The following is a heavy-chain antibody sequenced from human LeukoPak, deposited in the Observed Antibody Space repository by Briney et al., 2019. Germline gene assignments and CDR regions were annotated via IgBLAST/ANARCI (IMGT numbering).Heavy chain of an antibody. V-gene: IGHV3-53*01. CDR2: IYSGGST. CDR3: AKDRRRGYDILTGYYKTPRIDAFDI. CDR1: GFTVSSNY. J-gene: IGHJ3*02. D-gene: IGHD3-9*01. Sequence: GGSLRLSCAASGFTVSSNYMSWVRQAPGKGLEWVSAIYSGGSTYNADSVKGRFTISRDNSKNTLYLQMNTLRAEDTAVYYCAKDRRRGYDILTGYYKTPRIDAFDIWGQGTMVTVSS.